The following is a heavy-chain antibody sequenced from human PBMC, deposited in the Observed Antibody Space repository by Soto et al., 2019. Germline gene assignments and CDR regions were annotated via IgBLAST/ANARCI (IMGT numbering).Heavy chain of an antibody. Sequence: SETLSLTCTVSGGSISSYYWSWIRQPPWKGLEWIGYIYYSGSTNYNPSLKSRVTISVDTSKNQFSLKLSSVTAADTAVYYCARLVGNSWLDSWGQGTLVTVSS. J-gene: IGHJ5*01. D-gene: IGHD2-2*01. V-gene: IGHV4-59*08. CDR3: ARLVGNSWLDS. CDR1: GGSISSYY. CDR2: IYYSGST.